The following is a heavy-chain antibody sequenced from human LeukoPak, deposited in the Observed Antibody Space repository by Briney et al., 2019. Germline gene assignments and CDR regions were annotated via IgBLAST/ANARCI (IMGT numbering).Heavy chain of an antibody. Sequence: GGSLRLSCAASEFTFNIYWMTWVRQAPGKGLEWVANIKEDGSEKYYVDSVKGRFTISRDNAKNSLYLQMNNLRDEDTAVYYCGRGLVPPDYWGQGTLVTVSS. CDR3: GRGLVPPDY. J-gene: IGHJ4*02. CDR2: IKEDGSEK. D-gene: IGHD3-16*01. V-gene: IGHV3-7*01. CDR1: EFTFNIYW.